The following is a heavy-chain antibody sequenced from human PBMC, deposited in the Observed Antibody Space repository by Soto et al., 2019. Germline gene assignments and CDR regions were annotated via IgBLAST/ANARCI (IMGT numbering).Heavy chain of an antibody. J-gene: IGHJ4*02. CDR3: ARDREGATCDY. CDR2: IWYDGSNK. CDR1: GFTFSSYG. D-gene: IGHD1-26*01. Sequence: GGSLRLSCAASGFTFSSYGMHWVRQAPGKGLEWVAVIWYDGSNKYYADSVKGRFTNSRDNSKNTLYLQMNSLRAEDTAVYYCARDREGATCDYWGQGTLVTVSS. V-gene: IGHV3-33*01.